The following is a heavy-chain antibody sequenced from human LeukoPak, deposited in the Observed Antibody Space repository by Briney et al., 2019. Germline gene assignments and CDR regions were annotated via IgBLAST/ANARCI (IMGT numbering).Heavy chain of an antibody. CDR1: GGSISTYY. CDR2: IYTSGST. J-gene: IGHJ3*01. V-gene: IGHV4-4*07. D-gene: IGHD3-22*01. Sequence: PWETLSLTSTVSGGSISTYYWSWIRQPAGKGLECIGRIYTSGSTNYNPSLKSRVTMSVDTCKNQFSLKLTSVTAADTAVYYCARDLSPRVGNSSGYSLWGQGTMVTVSS. CDR3: ARDLSPRVGNSSGYSL.